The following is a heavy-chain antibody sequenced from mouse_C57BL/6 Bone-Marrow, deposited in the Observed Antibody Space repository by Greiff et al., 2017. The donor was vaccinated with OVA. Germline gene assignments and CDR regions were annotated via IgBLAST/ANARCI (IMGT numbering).Heavy chain of an antibody. CDR1: GYTFTDYY. D-gene: IGHD1-1*01. J-gene: IGHJ2*01. V-gene: IGHV1-76*01. Sequence: QVQLKQSGAELVRPGASVQLSCKASGYTFTDYYINWVKQRPGQGLEWIARIYPGSGNTYYNEKFKGTATLTAEKSSSTAYMQLSSLTSEDAAVYFCARSPYDYGSSYFDYWGQGTTLTVSS. CDR2: IYPGSGNT. CDR3: ARSPYDYGSSYFDY.